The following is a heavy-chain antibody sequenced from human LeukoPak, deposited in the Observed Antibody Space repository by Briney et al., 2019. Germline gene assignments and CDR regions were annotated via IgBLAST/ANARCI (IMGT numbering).Heavy chain of an antibody. V-gene: IGHV4-4*02. CDR3: ARRPTYYDSSGNFDY. Sequence: PSGTLSLTCGVSGGSISNTNWWTWFRQPPGKGLEWIGEVNLQGSTNYNPSLKSRVAISVDKSENHISLKLTSVTAADTAVYYCARRPTYYDSSGNFDYWGQGTLVTVSS. CDR2: VNLQGST. D-gene: IGHD3-22*01. J-gene: IGHJ4*02. CDR1: GGSISNTNW.